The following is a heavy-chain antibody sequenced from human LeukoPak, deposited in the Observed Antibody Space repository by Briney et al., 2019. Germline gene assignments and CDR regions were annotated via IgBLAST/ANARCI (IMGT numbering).Heavy chain of an antibody. Sequence: PSETLSLTCTVSGGSISSSSYYWGWIRQPPGKGLEWIGSIYYSGSTYYNPSLKSRVTISVDTSKNQLSLKLSSVTAADTAVYYCARPAAPFAWFDPWGQGTLVTVSS. CDR3: ARPAAPFAWFDP. CDR1: GGSISSSSYY. D-gene: IGHD6-6*01. CDR2: IYYSGST. J-gene: IGHJ5*02. V-gene: IGHV4-39*01.